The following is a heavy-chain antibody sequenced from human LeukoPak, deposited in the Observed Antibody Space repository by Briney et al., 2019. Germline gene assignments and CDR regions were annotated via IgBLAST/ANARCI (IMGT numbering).Heavy chain of an antibody. CDR2: IYISGST. CDR3: AKEAKYYDILIGYYRSFYYFDY. D-gene: IGHD3-9*01. J-gene: IGHJ4*02. Sequence: SETLSLTCTVSGGSISSYYWSWIRQPAGKGLEWIGRIYISGSTNYNPSLKSRVTISVDTSKNQFSLNLTSVTAADTAVYYCAKEAKYYDILIGYYRSFYYFDYWGQGTLVTVSS. V-gene: IGHV4-4*07. CDR1: GGSISSYY.